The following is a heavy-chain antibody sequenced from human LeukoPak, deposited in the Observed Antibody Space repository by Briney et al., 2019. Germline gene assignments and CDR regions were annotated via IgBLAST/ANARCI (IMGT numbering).Heavy chain of an antibody. CDR3: ARDRDSSSWYDA. CDR2: IYYSGST. D-gene: IGHD6-13*01. V-gene: IGHV4-31*03. J-gene: IGHJ5*02. Sequence: SSQTLSLTCTVSGGSISSGGYYWSWIRQHPGKGLEWIGYIYYSGSTYYNPSLKSRVTISVDTSKNQFSLKLSSVTAADTAVYYCARDRDSSSWYDAWGQGTLVTVSS. CDR1: GGSISSGGYY.